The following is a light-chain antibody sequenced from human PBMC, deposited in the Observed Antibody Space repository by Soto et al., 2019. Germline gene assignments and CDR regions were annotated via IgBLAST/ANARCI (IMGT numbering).Light chain of an antibody. J-gene: IGKJ1*01. CDR2: KVS. V-gene: IGKV2-30*02. CDR1: QSLVHRDGNTY. CDR3: MQGIHWQWT. Sequence: DVVMTQSPLSLPVTLGQPASISCRSSQSLVHRDGNTYLNWFQQRPGQSSRRLIYKVSNRDSGVPYRFGGIGACTDVTLKISRVEAEDVGVYYCMQGIHWQWTFGQGNKGPIK.